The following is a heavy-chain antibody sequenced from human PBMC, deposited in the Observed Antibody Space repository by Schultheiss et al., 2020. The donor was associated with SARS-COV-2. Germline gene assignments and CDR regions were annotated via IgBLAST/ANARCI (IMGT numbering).Heavy chain of an antibody. CDR3: ARDPLDYGDYVSFYFDY. CDR2: ISWNSGSI. J-gene: IGHJ4*02. Sequence: GGSLRLSCAASGFTFSSYWMSWVRQAPGKGLEWVSGISWNSGSIGYADSVKGRFTISRDNSKNTLYLQMNSLRAEDTAVYYCARDPLDYGDYVSFYFDYWGQGTLVTVSS. CDR1: GFTFSSYW. V-gene: IGHV3-20*04. D-gene: IGHD4-17*01.